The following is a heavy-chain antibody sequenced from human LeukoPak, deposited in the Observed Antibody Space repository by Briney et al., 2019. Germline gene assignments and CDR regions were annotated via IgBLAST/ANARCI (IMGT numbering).Heavy chain of an antibody. J-gene: IGHJ4*02. Sequence: PGGSLRLSCAASGFTFSNAWMSWVRQAPGKGLEWVGRIKSKTDDGTTDYAAPVKGRFTISRGDSKNTLYLQMNSLKTKDTAVYYCTKDRFPPSNKVRHSIASGYCSSTSCYTRASYWGQGTLVTVSS. CDR1: GFTFSNAW. D-gene: IGHD2-2*02. CDR2: IKSKTDDGTT. V-gene: IGHV3-15*01. CDR3: TKDRFPPSNKVRHSIASGYCSSTSCYTRASY.